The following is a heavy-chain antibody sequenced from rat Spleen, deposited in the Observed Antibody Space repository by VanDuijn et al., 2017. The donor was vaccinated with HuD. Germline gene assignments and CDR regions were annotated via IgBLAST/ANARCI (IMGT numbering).Heavy chain of an antibody. CDR3: ARDGYHSVYWYFDF. D-gene: IGHD1-1*01. Sequence: QVQLKESGPGLVQPSQTLSLTCTVSGLSLTSNSVSWIRQPPGKGLEWMGVIWSHGGTDYNSGIKSRLSISRDTSKSQVFLKMNSLQTEDTAMYFCARDGYHSVYWYFDFWGPGTMVTVSS. CDR2: IWSHGGT. CDR1: GLSLTSNS. J-gene: IGHJ1*01. V-gene: IGHV2-47*01.